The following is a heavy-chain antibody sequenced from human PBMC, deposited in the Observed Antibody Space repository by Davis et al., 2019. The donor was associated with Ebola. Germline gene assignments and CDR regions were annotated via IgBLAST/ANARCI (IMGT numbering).Heavy chain of an antibody. CDR1: GGSISSGRYY. CDR2: IYYSGST. Sequence: MPSETLSLTCTVPGGSISSGRYYWSWIRQHPGKGLEWIGYIYYSGSTYYNPSLKSRVTISVDTSKNQFSLKLSAVTAADTAVYYCASLLYDFYYYGMDVWGKGTTVTVSS. V-gene: IGHV4-31*03. CDR3: ASLLYDFYYYGMDV. J-gene: IGHJ6*04. D-gene: IGHD3-3*01.